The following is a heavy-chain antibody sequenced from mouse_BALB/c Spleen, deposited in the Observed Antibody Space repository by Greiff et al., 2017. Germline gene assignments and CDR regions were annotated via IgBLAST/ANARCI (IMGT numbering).Heavy chain of an antibody. J-gene: IGHJ4*01. CDR2: IWGDGST. D-gene: IGHD4-1*01. CDR3: ARGDWDGAMDY. V-gene: IGHV2-6-7*01. CDR1: GFSLTGYG. Sequence: VQGVESGPGLVAPSQSLSITCTVSGFSLTGYGVNWVRQPPGKGLEWLGMIWGDGSTDYNSALKSRLSISKDNSKSQVFLKMNSLQTDDTARYYCARGDWDGAMDYWGQGTSVTVSS.